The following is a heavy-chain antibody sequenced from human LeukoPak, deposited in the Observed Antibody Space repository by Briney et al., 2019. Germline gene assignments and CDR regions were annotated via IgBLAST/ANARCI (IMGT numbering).Heavy chain of an antibody. J-gene: IGHJ4*02. CDR1: GGSFSGYY. D-gene: IGHD6-13*01. V-gene: IGHV4-34*01. CDR2: INHSGST. CDR3: ARGRIAAAAVFDD. Sequence: SETLSLTCAVYGGSFSGYYWSWIRQPPGKGLEWIGEINHSGSTNYNPSLKSRVTISVDTSKNQFSLKLSSVTAADTAVYYCARGRIAAAAVFDDWGQGTLVTVSS.